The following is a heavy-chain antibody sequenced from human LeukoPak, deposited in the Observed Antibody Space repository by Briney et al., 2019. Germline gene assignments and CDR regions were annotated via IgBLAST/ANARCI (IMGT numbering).Heavy chain of an antibody. J-gene: IGHJ4*02. V-gene: IGHV3-7*03. CDR1: GFTFSSYW. Sequence: GGSLRLSCAASGFTFSSYWMSWVRQAPGKGLEWVANIKQDGSEKYYVDSVKGRFTISRDNAKNSLYLQMNSLRAEDTAVYYCARDDCTNGVCPDYRGQGTLVTVSS. CDR3: ARDDCTNGVCPDY. CDR2: IKQDGSEK. D-gene: IGHD2-8*01.